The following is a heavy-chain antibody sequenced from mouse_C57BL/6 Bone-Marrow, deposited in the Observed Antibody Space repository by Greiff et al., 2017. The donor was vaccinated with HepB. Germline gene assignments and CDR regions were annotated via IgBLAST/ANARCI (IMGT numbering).Heavy chain of an antibody. CDR3: ARCYYGSGFAY. V-gene: IGHV1-59*01. CDR1: GYTFTSYW. CDR2: IDPSDSYT. Sequence: QVQLQQPGAELVRPGTSVKLSCKASGYTFTSYWMHWVKQRPGQGLEWIGVIDPSDSYTNYNQKFKGKATLTVDTSSSTAYMQLSSLTSEDSAVYYCARCYYGSGFAYWGQGTLVTVSA. J-gene: IGHJ3*01. D-gene: IGHD1-1*01.